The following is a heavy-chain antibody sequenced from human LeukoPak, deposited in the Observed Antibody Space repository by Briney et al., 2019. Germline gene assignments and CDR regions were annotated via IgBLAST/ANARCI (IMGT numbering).Heavy chain of an antibody. V-gene: IGHV1-2*02. CDR3: ARGSGSHGRDWIDP. D-gene: IGHD1-26*01. CDR2: INPNSGGT. Sequence: ASVKVSCKASGYTFTGYYMHWVRQAPGQGLEWMGWINPNSGGTNYAQKFQGRVTTTRDTSISTAYMELSRLRSDDTAVYYCARGSGSHGRDWIDPWGQGTLVTVSS. J-gene: IGHJ5*02. CDR1: GYTFTGYY.